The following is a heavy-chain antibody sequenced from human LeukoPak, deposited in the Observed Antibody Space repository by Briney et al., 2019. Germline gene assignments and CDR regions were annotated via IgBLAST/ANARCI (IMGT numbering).Heavy chain of an antibody. V-gene: IGHV4-59*01. J-gene: IGHJ4*02. CDR2: IYYSGST. CDR1: GGSISSYY. D-gene: IGHD3-22*01. Sequence: SETLSLTCTVSGGSISSYYWSWIRQPPGKGLEWIGYIYYSGSTNYNPSLKSRVTISVDTSKNQFSLKLSSVTAAGTAVYYCARVADYDSSGHIDYWGQGTLVTVSS. CDR3: ARVADYDSSGHIDY.